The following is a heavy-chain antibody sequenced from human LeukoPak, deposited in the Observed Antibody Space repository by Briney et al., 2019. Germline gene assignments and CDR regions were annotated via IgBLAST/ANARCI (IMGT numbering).Heavy chain of an antibody. J-gene: IGHJ3*02. CDR2: INPSGGSP. D-gene: IGHD4-23*01. Sequence: ASVKVSCKASGYTFTRYYMHWVRQAPGHGLEWMGIINPSGGSPSYAQNFQGSVTMTRDTSTSTVYMELSSLRSEDTAVYYCARARTVVTPFDAFDIWGQGTMVTVSS. CDR3: ARARTVVTPFDAFDI. CDR1: GYTFTRYY. V-gene: IGHV1-46*01.